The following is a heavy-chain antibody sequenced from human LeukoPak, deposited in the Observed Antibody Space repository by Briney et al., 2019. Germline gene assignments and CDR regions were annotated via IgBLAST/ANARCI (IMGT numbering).Heavy chain of an antibody. V-gene: IGHV1-18*01. CDR1: GYTVTSYG. J-gene: IGHJ5*02. D-gene: IGHD4-11*01. CDR3: ARGLGYSNYDYRQGPSNYEGAPWFDP. CDR2: ISAYNGNT. Sequence: GASVKVSCKASGYTVTSYGISWVRQAPGQGLEWMGWISAYNGNTNYAQKLQGRVTMTTDTSTSTAYMELRSLRSDDTAVYYCARGLGYSNYDYRQGPSNYEGAPWFDPWGQGTLVTVSS.